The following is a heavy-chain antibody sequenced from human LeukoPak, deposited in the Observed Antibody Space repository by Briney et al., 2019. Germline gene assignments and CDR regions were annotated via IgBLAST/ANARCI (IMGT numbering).Heavy chain of an antibody. D-gene: IGHD3-10*01. CDR1: GFTFSSYW. CDR2: IKQDGSEK. J-gene: IGHJ4*02. CDR3: AKSTSYYFGSGSYSYGFDY. V-gene: IGHV3-7*01. Sequence: PGGSLRLSCAASGFTFSSYWMSWVRQAPGKGLEWVANIKQDGSEKYYVDSVKGRFSISRDNAKNSLFLQMNSLRAEDTGVYYCAKSTSYYFGSGSYSYGFDYWGQGTLVTVSS.